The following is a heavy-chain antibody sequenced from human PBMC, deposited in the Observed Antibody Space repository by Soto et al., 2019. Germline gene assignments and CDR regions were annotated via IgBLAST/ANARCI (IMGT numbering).Heavy chain of an antibody. J-gene: IGHJ5*02. CDR3: ARGASQYYDFWSGYYTGIGWFDP. CDR1: GGSFSGYY. CDR2: INHSGST. Sequence: SETLSLTCAVYGGSFSGYYWSWIRQPPGKGLEWIGEINHSGSTNYNPSLKSRVTISVDTSKNQFSLKLSSVTAADTAAYYCARGASQYYDFWSGYYTGIGWFDPWGQGTLVTVSS. D-gene: IGHD3-3*01. V-gene: IGHV4-34*01.